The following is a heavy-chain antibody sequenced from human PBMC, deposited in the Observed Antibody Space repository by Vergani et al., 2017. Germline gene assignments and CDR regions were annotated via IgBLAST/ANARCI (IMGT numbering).Heavy chain of an antibody. V-gene: IGHV3-23*01. D-gene: IGHD5-12*01. CDR3: AKANPRNSGYDYLYYYHAMEV. Sequence: EVQLLESGGDLVQPGGSLRLSCAASGFTFNHYAMNWVRQAPGKGLAWVSGISGSGGSTYYAGSVKGRFTISRDSSKNTLYLQMNSLSAGDTAVYYCAKANPRNSGYDYLYYYHAMEVWGQGTTVTVSS. CDR2: ISGSGGST. J-gene: IGHJ6*02. CDR1: GFTFNHYA.